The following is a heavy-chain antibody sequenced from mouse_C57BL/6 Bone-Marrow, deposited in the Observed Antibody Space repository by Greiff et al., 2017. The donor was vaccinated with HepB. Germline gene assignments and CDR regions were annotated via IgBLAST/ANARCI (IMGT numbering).Heavy chain of an antibody. V-gene: IGHV1-22*01. CDR1: GYTFTDYN. CDR2: INPNNGGT. CDR3: ARSRRYDGAWFAY. Sequence: EVQLQQSGPELVKPGASVKMSCKASGYTFTDYNMHWVKQSHGKSLEWIGYINPNNGGTSYNQKFKGKATLTVNKSSSTAYMELRSLTSEDSAVYYCARSRRYDGAWFAYWGQGTLVTVSA. D-gene: IGHD2-14*01. J-gene: IGHJ3*01.